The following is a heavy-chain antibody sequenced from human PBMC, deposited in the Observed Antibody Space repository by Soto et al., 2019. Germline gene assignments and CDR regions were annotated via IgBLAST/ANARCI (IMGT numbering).Heavy chain of an antibody. J-gene: IGHJ4*02. Sequence: QVQLVESGGGVVQPGRSLRLSCAASGFTFSTYGMHWVRQAPGKGLEWVAVISSDGSNKYYADSVKGRFTISRDNSKNTLYLQKNSLRAEDTAVYYCAKEGYYYDTSGEYFDYWGQGTLVTVSS. D-gene: IGHD3-22*01. V-gene: IGHV3-30*18. CDR2: ISSDGSNK. CDR1: GFTFSTYG. CDR3: AKEGYYYDTSGEYFDY.